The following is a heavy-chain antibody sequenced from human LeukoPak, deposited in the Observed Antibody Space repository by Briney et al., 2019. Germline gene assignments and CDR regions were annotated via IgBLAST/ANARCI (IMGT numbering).Heavy chain of an antibody. CDR1: GYTLTSYG. J-gene: IGHJ4*02. V-gene: IGHV1-18*01. CDR3: ARGAYGDK. CDR2: ISTQSGNT. D-gene: IGHD4-17*01. Sequence: ASVKVSCEASGYTLTSYGINWMRQAPGQGLEWMGWISTQSGNTNYARKVQGRLTLTTDRSTNTAYMELRSLRSDDTAVYYCARGAYGDKWGQGTMVTVSS.